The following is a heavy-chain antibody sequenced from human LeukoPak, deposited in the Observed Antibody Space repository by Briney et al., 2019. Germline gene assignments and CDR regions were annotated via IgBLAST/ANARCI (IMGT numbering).Heavy chain of an antibody. J-gene: IGHJ4*02. CDR2: INHSGST. Sequence: SETLSLTCAVYGGSFSGYYWSWIRQPPGKGLEWIGEINHSGSTNYNPSLKSRVTISVDTSKNQFSLKLSSVTAADTAVYYCARASPVLLWFGETSFDYWGQGTLVTVSS. CDR1: GGSFSGYY. V-gene: IGHV4-34*01. CDR3: ARASPVLLWFGETSFDY. D-gene: IGHD3-10*01.